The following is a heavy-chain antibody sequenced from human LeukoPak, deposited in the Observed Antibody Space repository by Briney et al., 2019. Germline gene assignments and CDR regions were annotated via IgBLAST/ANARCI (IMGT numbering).Heavy chain of an antibody. CDR3: AKNGKDNYDMFFDY. V-gene: IGHV3-23*01. CDR2: LGDNDGRT. J-gene: IGHJ4*02. Sequence: GGSLRLSCAASGFTFSNAWMSWVRQSPGKGLERVSSLGDNDGRTFYADSVKGRFTISRDNSKNTLYLQMNSLRAEDTAIYYCAKNGKDNYDMFFDYWGQGTLVTVSS. D-gene: IGHD3-9*01. CDR1: GFTFSNAW.